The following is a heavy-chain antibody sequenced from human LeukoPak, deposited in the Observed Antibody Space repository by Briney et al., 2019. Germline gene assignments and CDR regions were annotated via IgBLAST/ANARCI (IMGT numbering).Heavy chain of an antibody. V-gene: IGHV3-74*01. D-gene: IGHD6-6*01. CDR3: VAIVSARPR. J-gene: IGHJ4*02. CDR1: GLTFSSNW. CDR2: IDSDGSTT. Sequence: GGSLRLSCAASGLTFSSNWMHWVRQAPGKGLVWVSRIDSDGSTTNLADSVKGRFTISRDNSKSTLYLQMNSLRAEDTAVYHCVAIVSARPRWGQGTLVTVSS.